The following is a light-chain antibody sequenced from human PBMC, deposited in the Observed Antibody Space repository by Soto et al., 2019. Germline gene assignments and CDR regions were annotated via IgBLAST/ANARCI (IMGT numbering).Light chain of an antibody. CDR3: QQYNIWPIT. CDR1: QSISDN. Sequence: EVLMTQSPDTLYVSPGERVTLSCRASQSISDNLAWYQHKPGQGPRLIVYLASTRTLGIPARFSGSESGTEFTLAISSRLSEDFAVDYCQQYNIWPITFCEGTRLAVK. V-gene: IGKV3-15*01. CDR2: LAS. J-gene: IGKJ5*01.